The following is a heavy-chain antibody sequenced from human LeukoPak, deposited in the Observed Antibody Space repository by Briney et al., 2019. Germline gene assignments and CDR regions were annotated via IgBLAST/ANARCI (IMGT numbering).Heavy chain of an antibody. D-gene: IGHD1-1*01. CDR1: GFVFTSYG. CDR3: ARELHVERDDY. V-gene: IGHV1-18*01. Sequence: ASVKVSCKASGFVFTSYGFTWVRQAPGQGLEWMGWISANDGKTHYSERHQGRVTMSTDTVTSTAYMELRSLRSDDTAVYYCARELHVERDDYWGQGTLVTVSS. J-gene: IGHJ4*02. CDR2: ISANDGKT.